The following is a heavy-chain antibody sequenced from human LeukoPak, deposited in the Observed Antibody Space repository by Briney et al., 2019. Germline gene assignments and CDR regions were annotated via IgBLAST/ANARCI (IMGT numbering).Heavy chain of an antibody. CDR3: ARVRYYYDSSGYYVN. CDR1: GFAFSDHY. CDR2: IRDKGNSYTT. J-gene: IGHJ4*02. D-gene: IGHD3-22*01. Sequence: PGGSLRLSCAASGFAFSDHYMDWVRQAPGKGLEWVGRIRDKGNSYTTEYAASVKGRFTISRDDSKNSVYLQMNSLKTEDTAVYYCARVRYYYDSSGYYVNWGQGTLVTVSS. V-gene: IGHV3-72*01.